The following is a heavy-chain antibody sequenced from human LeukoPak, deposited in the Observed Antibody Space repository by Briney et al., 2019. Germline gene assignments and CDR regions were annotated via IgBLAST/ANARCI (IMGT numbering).Heavy chain of an antibody. D-gene: IGHD2-15*01. J-gene: IGHJ4*02. CDR3: ARGIVIGGTYVDS. CDR2: INPSGST. CDR1: GGSFSGYY. Sequence: SETLSLTCAVYGGSFSGYYWTWIRQPPGKGREWIGEINPSGSTNYNPSLKSRVTISVDTSKNQFSLKLTSVAAADTAVYFCARGIVIGGTYVDSWGQGTLVTVSS. V-gene: IGHV4-34*01.